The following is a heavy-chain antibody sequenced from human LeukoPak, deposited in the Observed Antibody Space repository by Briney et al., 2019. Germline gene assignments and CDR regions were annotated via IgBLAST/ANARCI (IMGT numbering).Heavy chain of an antibody. V-gene: IGHV4-34*01. CDR3: ARHIVVVPAAYATFYFDY. CDR1: GGSFSGYY. J-gene: IGHJ4*02. Sequence: SETLSLTCAVYGGSFSGYYWSWIRQPPGKGLEWIGEINHSGSTNYNPSLKSRVTISVDTSKNQFSLKLSSVTAADTAVYYCARHIVVVPAAYATFYFDYWGQGTLVTVSS. D-gene: IGHD2-2*01. CDR2: INHSGST.